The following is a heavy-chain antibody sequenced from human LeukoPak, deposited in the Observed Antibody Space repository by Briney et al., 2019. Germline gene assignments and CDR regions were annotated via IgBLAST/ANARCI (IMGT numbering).Heavy chain of an antibody. V-gene: IGHV3-15*01. D-gene: IGHD2-21*01. CDR2: LKSKADGGTA. CDR3: STVSMWRFAETNVNDF. CDR1: GFAFTNAW. Sequence: GGSLRLSCAASGFAFTNAWMTWVRQAPGKGLEWVGRLKSKADGGTADYATPVKGRFTISRDDSRNTLYLQMNSLISEDTAVYFCSTVSMWRFAETNVNDFWGQGTLVTVSS. J-gene: IGHJ4*02.